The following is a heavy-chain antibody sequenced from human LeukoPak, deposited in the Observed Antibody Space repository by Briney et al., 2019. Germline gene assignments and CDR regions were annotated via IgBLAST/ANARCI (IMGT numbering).Heavy chain of an antibody. Sequence: SVTVSFKASGGTFSIYAISWVRQAPGQGLEWMGGIIPIFGTANYAQKFQGRVTITADKSTSTAYMELSSLRSEDTAVYYCAHQRRGVAVAPPGTFDYWGQGTLVTVSS. CDR3: AHQRRGVAVAPPGTFDY. CDR1: GGTFSIYA. D-gene: IGHD6-19*01. V-gene: IGHV1-69*06. J-gene: IGHJ4*02. CDR2: IIPIFGTA.